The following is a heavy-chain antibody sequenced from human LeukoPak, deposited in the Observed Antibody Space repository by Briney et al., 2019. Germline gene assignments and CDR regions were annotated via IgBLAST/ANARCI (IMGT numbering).Heavy chain of an antibody. CDR1: VFPFSIYG. CDR3: AKEQESAAVYPAFDY. D-gene: IGHD6-13*01. Sequence: GGSLRLSCAAAVFPFSIYGMHWVRQAPGKGLEWVAAISYDGSKEYSADSVKGRFTISRDSSKKTLYLQMNSLRAEDTAVYYCAKEQESAAVYPAFDYWGQGILVTVSS. V-gene: IGHV3-30*18. CDR2: ISYDGSKE. J-gene: IGHJ4*02.